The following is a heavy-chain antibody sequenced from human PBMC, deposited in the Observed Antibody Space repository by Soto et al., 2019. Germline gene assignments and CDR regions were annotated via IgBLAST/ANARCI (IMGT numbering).Heavy chain of an antibody. D-gene: IGHD2-2*01. CDR3: ARDRCSSTTCARGYWYCDL. J-gene: IGHJ2*01. V-gene: IGHV1-69*08. CDR2: IIPVLGLP. Sequence: QVQLVQSGAEVKEPGSSVKVSCKASGGTFSSYSISWVRQAPGQGLEWMGRIIPVLGLPNYAQKFQGRVTITADKSTSTAYMELNSLRSEDTAVYYCARDRCSSTTCARGYWYCDLWGRGTLVTVSS. CDR1: GGTFSSYS.